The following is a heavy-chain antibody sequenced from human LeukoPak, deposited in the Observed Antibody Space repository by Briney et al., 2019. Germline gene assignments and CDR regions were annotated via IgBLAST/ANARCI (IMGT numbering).Heavy chain of an antibody. CDR2: IHYSGSA. D-gene: IGHD5-18*01. J-gene: IGHJ4*02. CDR3: ARQLPGYSYGYGYFDY. CDR1: GGSFSGYY. V-gene: IGHV4-34*01. Sequence: SETLSLTCAVYGGSFSGYYWTWIRQPPGKGLEWIGEIHYSGSATYNPSLKSRVTISVDTSKNQFSLKLSSVTAADTAVYYCARQLPGYSYGYGYFDYWGQGTLVTVSS.